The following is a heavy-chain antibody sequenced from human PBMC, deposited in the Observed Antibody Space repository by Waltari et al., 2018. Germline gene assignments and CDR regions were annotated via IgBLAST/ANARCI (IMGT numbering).Heavy chain of an antibody. CDR1: GGTFSSYT. V-gene: IGHV1-69*08. CDR3: ARDYDFWSGQYYYGMDV. Sequence: QVQLVQSGAEVKKPGSSVKVSCKASGGTFSSYTISWVRQAPGQGLEWMGRIIPILGIANYAQKFQGRVTITADKSTSTAYMELSSLRSEDTAVYYCARDYDFWSGQYYYGMDVWGQGTTVTVSS. CDR2: IIPILGIA. J-gene: IGHJ6*02. D-gene: IGHD3-3*01.